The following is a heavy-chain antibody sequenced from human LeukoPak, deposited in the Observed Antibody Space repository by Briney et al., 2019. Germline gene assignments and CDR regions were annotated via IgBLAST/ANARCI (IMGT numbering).Heavy chain of an antibody. D-gene: IGHD3-22*01. Sequence: GGSLRLSCAASGFTFSSYAMSWVRQAPGEGLGWVSAISGSGGSTYYADSVKGRFTISRDNSKNTLYLQMNSLRAEDTAVYYCAKDGDDSSGYYYGYWGQGTLVTVSS. V-gene: IGHV3-23*01. CDR2: ISGSGGST. J-gene: IGHJ4*02. CDR3: AKDGDDSSGYYYGY. CDR1: GFTFSSYA.